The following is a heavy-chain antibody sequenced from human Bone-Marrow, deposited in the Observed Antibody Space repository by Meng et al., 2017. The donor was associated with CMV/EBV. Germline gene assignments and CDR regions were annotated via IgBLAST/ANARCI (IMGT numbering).Heavy chain of an antibody. D-gene: IGHD6-6*01. J-gene: IGHJ4*02. Sequence: SETLSLTCTVSGGSVSSGSYYWSWIRQPPGKGLEWIGYIYYSGSTNYNPSLKSRVTISVDTSKNQFSLKLSSVTAADTAVYYCARELSIAAEKYYFDYWGQRTLVTVSS. CDR3: ARELSIAAEKYYFDY. CDR1: GGSVSSGSYY. CDR2: IYYSGST. V-gene: IGHV4-61*01.